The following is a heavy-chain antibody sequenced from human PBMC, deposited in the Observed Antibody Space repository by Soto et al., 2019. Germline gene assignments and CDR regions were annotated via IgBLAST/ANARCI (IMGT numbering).Heavy chain of an antibody. V-gene: IGHV1-69*12. J-gene: IGHJ6*02. CDR3: AGWGGYGGKPSSSVRYYCYFYYGMDG. CDR1: GGTFSSYA. D-gene: IGHD1-26*01. Sequence: QVQLVQSGAEVKKPGSSVKVSCKASGGTFSSYAISWVRQAPGQGLEWMGGIIPIFGTANYAQKFQGRVTIPADEFTSTAYIELGSLRSEDTAVYYCAGWGGYGGKPSSSVRYYCYFYYGMDGWGQGTTVTVS. CDR2: IIPIFGTA.